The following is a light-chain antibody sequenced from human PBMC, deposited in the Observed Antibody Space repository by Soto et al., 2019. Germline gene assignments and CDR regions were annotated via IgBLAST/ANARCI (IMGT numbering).Light chain of an antibody. V-gene: IGKV1-39*01. Sequence: DIQMTQSPSTLSGSVGDRVTITCRASQTISSWLAWYQQKPGKAPKLLIYAASILQSGVPSRFSGSGSGTDFTLTISSLQPEDFAGYFCQQSYSTQYTFGQGTKV. CDR2: AAS. CDR3: QQSYSTQYT. J-gene: IGKJ2*01. CDR1: QTISSW.